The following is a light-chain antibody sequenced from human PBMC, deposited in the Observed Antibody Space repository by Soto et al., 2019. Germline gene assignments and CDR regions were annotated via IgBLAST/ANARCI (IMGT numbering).Light chain of an antibody. Sequence: ETVLTQSPGTLSLSPGERATLSCRASQSLDGNFLAWYQEKPGQAPRLLIYGASSRASGIPDRFSGSGSGTDFTLTISRLEPEDFAVYYCQQYNSWPLTFGGGTKVDIX. V-gene: IGKV3-20*01. J-gene: IGKJ4*01. CDR3: QQYNSWPLT. CDR2: GAS. CDR1: QSLDGNF.